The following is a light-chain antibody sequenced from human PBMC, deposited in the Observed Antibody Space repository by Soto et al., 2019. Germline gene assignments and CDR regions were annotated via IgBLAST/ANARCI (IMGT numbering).Light chain of an antibody. J-gene: IGKJ4*01. CDR1: QSINGGH. V-gene: IGKV3-20*01. CDR3: QQYSGSPVRT. CDR2: GGS. Sequence: IVLTQSPGTLSLSPGERATLSCRASQSINGGHLAWYQQSPGQAPRLLIYGGSTRATGIPDRFTGSGSGTDFILTISRLEPEDFAVYYCQQYSGSPVRTFGGGIKVDIK.